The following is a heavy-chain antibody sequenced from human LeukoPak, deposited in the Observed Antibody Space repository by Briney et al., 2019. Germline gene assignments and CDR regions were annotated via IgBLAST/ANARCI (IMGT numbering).Heavy chain of an antibody. CDR3: ASHVTVLGTRGFDY. Sequence: SETLSLTCAVSGGSITSHSWWSWVRQPPGKGLEWIGEIYHGGDTNYDPSVKSRVTMSVDKSKNHFSLNLRSVTAADTAIYYRASHVTVLGTRGFDYWGQGILVTVSS. V-gene: IGHV4-4*02. CDR2: IYHGGDT. J-gene: IGHJ4*02. CDR1: GGSITSHSW. D-gene: IGHD6-19*01.